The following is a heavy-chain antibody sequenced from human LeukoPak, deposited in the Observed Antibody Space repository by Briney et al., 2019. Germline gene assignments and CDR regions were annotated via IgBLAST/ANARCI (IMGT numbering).Heavy chain of an antibody. D-gene: IGHD2-21*01. J-gene: IGHJ5*02. CDR3: ARCGPYHGSYS. Sequence: ASVKVSCKASGYTFSSYYMRWARQAPGQGLEWVGRIDPNDGSTMYARNLQGRVTMTSDTSTSTVYMELSSLRSEDTAVYYCARCGPYHGSYSWGQGTLVTVSS. CDR2: IDPNDGST. V-gene: IGHV1-46*01. CDR1: GYTFSSYY.